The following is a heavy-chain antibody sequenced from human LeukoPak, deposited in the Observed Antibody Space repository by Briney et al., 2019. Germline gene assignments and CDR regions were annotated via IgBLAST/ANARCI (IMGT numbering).Heavy chain of an antibody. CDR1: GGAFSSYA. D-gene: IGHD6-6*01. CDR2: IIPIFGTT. J-gene: IGHJ6*03. Sequence: SVKVSCKASGGAFSSYAISWVRQAPGQGLEWMGGIIPIFGTTNYAQRFQDRVTITTDESTNTAYMELSSLRSEDTAVYYCARGPPYSSSVYYYYYYMDVWGKGTTVTVSS. CDR3: ARGPPYSSSVYYYYYYMDV. V-gene: IGHV1-69*05.